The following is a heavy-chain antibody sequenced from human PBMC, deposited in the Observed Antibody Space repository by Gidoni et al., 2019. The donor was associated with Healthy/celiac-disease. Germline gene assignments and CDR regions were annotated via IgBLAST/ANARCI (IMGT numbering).Heavy chain of an antibody. CDR3: ARSLYSSANDAFDI. D-gene: IGHD3-22*01. Sequence: QVQLVQSGAEVKKPGASVNVSCKASGYTFTGYYMHWVRQAPGQGLEWMGWINPNSGGTNYAQKFQGRVTMTKDTSISTAYMELSRLRSDDTAVYYCARSLYSSANDAFDIWGQGTMVTVSS. CDR1: GYTFTGYY. CDR2: INPNSGGT. V-gene: IGHV1-2*02. J-gene: IGHJ3*02.